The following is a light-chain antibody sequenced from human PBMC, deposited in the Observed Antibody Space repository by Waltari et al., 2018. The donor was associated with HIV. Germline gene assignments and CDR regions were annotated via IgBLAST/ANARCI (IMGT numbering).Light chain of an antibody. CDR2: AAS. Sequence: EIQMTQSPSSLSASVGDRITLTCRASQNIDDYLNWYQQKPGKAPKLLMYAASTLQPGVPSRFSGGGSGTDFTLTISGLQPDDYATYYCQHYYSTLFTFGPGTRVDV. CDR1: QNIDDY. V-gene: IGKV1-39*01. J-gene: IGKJ3*01. CDR3: QHYYSTLFT.